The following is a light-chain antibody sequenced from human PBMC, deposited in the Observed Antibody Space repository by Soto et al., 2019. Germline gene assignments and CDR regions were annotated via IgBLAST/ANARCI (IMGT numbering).Light chain of an antibody. Sequence: DIQTTQSPSTLSASVGDRVTITCRASQSISSWLAWYQQKPGKAPKLLIYKASSLGSGVPSRFSGSGSGTEFTLTISSLQPDDFATYYCQHHGAFGQGTKLEIK. CDR3: QHHGA. J-gene: IGKJ2*01. CDR1: QSISSW. V-gene: IGKV1-5*03. CDR2: KAS.